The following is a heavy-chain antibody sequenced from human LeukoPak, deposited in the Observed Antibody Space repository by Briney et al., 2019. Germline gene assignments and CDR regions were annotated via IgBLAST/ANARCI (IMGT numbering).Heavy chain of an antibody. CDR1: GYTFTSYG. D-gene: IGHD3-22*01. CDR3: AREEYYYDSSGSSWFDP. CDR2: ISAYNGNT. V-gene: IGHV1-18*01. J-gene: IGHJ5*02. Sequence: ASVKVSCKASGYTFTSYGISWVRQAPGQGLEWMGWISAYNGNTNYARKLQGRVTMTTDTSTSTAYMELRSLRSDDTAVYYCAREEYYYDSSGSSWFDPWGQGTLVTVSS.